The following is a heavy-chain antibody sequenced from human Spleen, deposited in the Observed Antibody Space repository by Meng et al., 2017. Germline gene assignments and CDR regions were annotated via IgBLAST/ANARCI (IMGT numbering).Heavy chain of an antibody. CDR1: GGSFSGYY. CDR3: ARGPTTMAHDFDY. V-gene: IGHV4-34*01. J-gene: IGHJ4*02. CDR2: INHSGST. D-gene: IGHD4-11*01. Sequence: QLQLQRRGQGLSQPSGTRSLICDLYGGSFSGYYWSWIRQPPGKGLEWIGEINHSGSTNYNPSLKSRVTISVDTSKNQFSLKLSSVTAADTAVYYCARGPTTMAHDFDYWGQGTLVTVSS.